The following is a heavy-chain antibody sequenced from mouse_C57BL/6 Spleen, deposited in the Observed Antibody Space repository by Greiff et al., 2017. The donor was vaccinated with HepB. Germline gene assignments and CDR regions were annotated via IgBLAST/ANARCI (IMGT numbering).Heavy chain of an antibody. CDR2: ISNGGGST. Sequence: EVKLMESGGGLVQPGRSLKLSCAASGFTFSDYYMYWVRQTPEKRLEWVAYISNGGGSTYYPDTVKGRFTISRDNAKNTLYLQMSRLKSEDTAMYYCARQLTGAYFDYWGQGTTLTVSS. D-gene: IGHD4-1*01. CDR3: ARQLTGAYFDY. CDR1: GFTFSDYY. V-gene: IGHV5-12*01. J-gene: IGHJ2*01.